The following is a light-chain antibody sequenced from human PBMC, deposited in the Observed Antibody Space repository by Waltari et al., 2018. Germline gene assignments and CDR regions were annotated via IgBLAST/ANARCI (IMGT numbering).Light chain of an antibody. Sequence: DIVMTQSPDSLAVSLGARATINCKSSQSILFSSSNQSFLNWYQQRPGQPPRLLLYWASTRASGVPDRISGSGSGTEFTLTISGLQTEDVAIYYCQQFYHAPQTFGQGTKVEIK. CDR2: WAS. CDR3: QQFYHAPQT. V-gene: IGKV4-1*01. J-gene: IGKJ2*01. CDR1: QSILFSSSNQSF.